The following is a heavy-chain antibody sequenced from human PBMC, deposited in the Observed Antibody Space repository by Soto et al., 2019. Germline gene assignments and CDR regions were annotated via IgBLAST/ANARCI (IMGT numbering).Heavy chain of an antibody. CDR2: MNPSTGNT. J-gene: IGHJ5*02. CDR3: ARGLIMGAGGFDP. V-gene: IGHV1-8*01. CDR1: GYTFTSYD. D-gene: IGHD2-8*01. Sequence: QVQLVQSGAEVKKPGASVKVSCKASGYTFTSYDIIWVRQATGQGLEWMGWMNPSTGNTDSAEKFQGRLTMTRNTSIRTVYMGLSSGGLGDTAVYYGARGLIMGAGGFDPWGQEPLLTVSS.